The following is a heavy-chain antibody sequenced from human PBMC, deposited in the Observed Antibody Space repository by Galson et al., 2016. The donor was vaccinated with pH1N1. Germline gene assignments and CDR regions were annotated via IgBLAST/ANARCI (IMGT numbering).Heavy chain of an antibody. CDR2: IIGMFAKT. D-gene: IGHD2-21*02. CDR1: GGTFSSFG. V-gene: IGHV1-69*13. Sequence: SVKVSCKASGGTFSSFGISWVRQAPGQGLEWMGGIIGMFAKTNYAQKFQGRVTITADELTSTAYMDLSSLTSEDTAVYYCARSPGYMVTALDHWGQGTLVTVSS. J-gene: IGHJ4*02. CDR3: ARSPGYMVTALDH.